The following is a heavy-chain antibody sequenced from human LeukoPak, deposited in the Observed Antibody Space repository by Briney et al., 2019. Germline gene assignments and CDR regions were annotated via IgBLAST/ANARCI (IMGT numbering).Heavy chain of an antibody. D-gene: IGHD5-24*01. V-gene: IGHV3-30*03. CDR3: ARQPKRWLQSVHFDY. Sequence: GGSLRLSCAASGFTFSSYGMHWVRQAPGKGLEWVAVISYDGSNKYYADSVKGRFTISRDNSKNTLYLQMNSLRAEDTAVYYCARQPKRWLQSVHFDYWGQGTLVTVSS. CDR1: GFTFSSYG. CDR2: ISYDGSNK. J-gene: IGHJ4*02.